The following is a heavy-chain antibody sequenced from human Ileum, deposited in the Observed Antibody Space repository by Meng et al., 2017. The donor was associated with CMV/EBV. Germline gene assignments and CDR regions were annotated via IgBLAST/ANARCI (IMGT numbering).Heavy chain of an antibody. J-gene: IGHJ4*02. CDR3: AKRYSSTSNSKGAFDY. V-gene: IGHV3-23*01. CDR2: ISGNGGDT. D-gene: IGHD3-9*01. CDR1: GLTFKNYA. Sequence: EVQVLQSGGGLVHPGGSLRLSCKASGLTFKNYAMNWVRQAPGKGLEWVSVISGNGGDTDYADSVKGRFTISRDNSKNTVFLQMNSLTADDTAIYYCAKRYSSTSNSKGAFDYWGQGTLVTVSS.